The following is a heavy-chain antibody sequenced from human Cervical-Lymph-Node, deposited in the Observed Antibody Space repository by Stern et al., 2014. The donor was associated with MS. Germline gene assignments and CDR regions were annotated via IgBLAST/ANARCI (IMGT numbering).Heavy chain of an antibody. J-gene: IGHJ4*02. D-gene: IGHD5-12*01. CDR3: ARSPATPSGYDRFDY. V-gene: IGHV5-51*03. Sequence: EVQLVQSGAEVKKPGESLKISCEASGYLFDDYWIGWVRQMSGRGLELVAIIFPRDSNTRYSPSVQGQVTISADKSHSTASLQWSSRKAADPAIYYCARSPATPSGYDRFDYWGQGALVTVSS. CDR2: IFPRDSNT. CDR1: GYLFDDYW.